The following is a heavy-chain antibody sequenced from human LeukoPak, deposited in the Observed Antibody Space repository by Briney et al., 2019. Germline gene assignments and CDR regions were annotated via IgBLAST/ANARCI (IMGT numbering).Heavy chain of an antibody. Sequence: ASVKVSCKASAYTFTGYYMHWVRQAPRQGLEWMGWINPNSGGTNYAQKFQGRVTMTRNPSISTAYMELRSLRYEDTAVYYCARVPRGGDEFDPWGQGTLVTVSS. J-gene: IGHJ5*02. D-gene: IGHD3-16*01. CDR3: ARVPRGGDEFDP. V-gene: IGHV1-2*02. CDR2: INPNSGGT. CDR1: AYTFTGYY.